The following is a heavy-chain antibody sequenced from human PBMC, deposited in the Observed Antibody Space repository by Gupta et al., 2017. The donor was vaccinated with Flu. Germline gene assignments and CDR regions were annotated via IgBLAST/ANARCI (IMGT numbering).Heavy chain of an antibody. Sequence: EVQLVESGGGLVKPGGSLRLSCAASGFTFSNAWMSWVRQAPGKGLEWVGRIKSKTDGGTTDYAAPVKGRFTISRDDSKNTLYLQMNSLKTEDTAVYYCTTDTMIVVVITSYWGQGTLVTVSS. CDR3: TTDTMIVVVITSY. J-gene: IGHJ4*02. V-gene: IGHV3-15*01. D-gene: IGHD3-22*01. CDR2: IKSKTDGGTT. CDR1: GFTFSNAW.